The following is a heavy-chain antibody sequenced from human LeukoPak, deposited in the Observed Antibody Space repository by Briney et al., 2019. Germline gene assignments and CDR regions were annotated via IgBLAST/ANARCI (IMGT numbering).Heavy chain of an antibody. CDR3: ARGGYCRSNSCYSSPLFDD. D-gene: IGHD2-2*03. CDR2: IYYSGST. CDR1: GGSISSSSYY. V-gene: IGHV4-39*07. Sequence: PSETLSLTCTVSGGSISSSSYYWGWIRQPPGKGLEWIGSIYYSGSTYYNPSLKSRVTISVDTSKNQFSLKLSSVTAADTAVYYCARGGYCRSNSCYSSPLFDDWGQGTLVTVSS. J-gene: IGHJ4*02.